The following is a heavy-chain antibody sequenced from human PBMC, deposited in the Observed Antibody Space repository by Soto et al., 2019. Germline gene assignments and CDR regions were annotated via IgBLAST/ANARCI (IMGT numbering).Heavy chain of an antibody. D-gene: IGHD4-17*01. CDR2: IIPIFGTA. V-gene: IGHV1-69*01. CDR3: ARDERGGDYPFD. Sequence: QVQLVQSGAEVKKPGSSVKISCKASGGTFSSYAISWVRQAPGQGLEWMGGIIPIFGTANYAQKFQGRVTSTADESTSTAYMERSSLRSEDTAVYYCARDERGGDYPFDWCQGTLVTVSS. J-gene: IGHJ4*02. CDR1: GGTFSSYA.